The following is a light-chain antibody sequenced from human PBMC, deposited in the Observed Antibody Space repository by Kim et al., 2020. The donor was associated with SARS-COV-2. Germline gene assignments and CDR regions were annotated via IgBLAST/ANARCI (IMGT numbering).Light chain of an antibody. Sequence: DIQMTQSPSSLSASVGDRVTITCRASQTISTYLNWYQQKPGKAPKLLIYAASSLQSEVPSRFSGSGSGTHFTLTISSLQPEDFATYYCQHSDNVPDTFGQGTRVEIK. CDR3: QHSDNVPDT. CDR2: AAS. J-gene: IGKJ5*01. V-gene: IGKV1-39*01. CDR1: QTISTY.